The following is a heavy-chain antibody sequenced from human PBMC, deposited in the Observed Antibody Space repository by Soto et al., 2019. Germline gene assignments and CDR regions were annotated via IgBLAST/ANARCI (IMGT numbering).Heavy chain of an antibody. CDR2: FDPEDGET. CDR3: ARHRSGRFLEWLPEGSLGY. Sequence: QVQLVQSGAEVKKPGASVKVSCKVSGYTLTDLSMQWVRQAPGNGLDWMGGFDPEDGETIYAQKFQGRVTMFADTAADKAYMEISSLRSEDTAVYYCARHRSGRFLEWLPEGSLGYWGKGTLVTVSS. CDR1: GYTLTDLS. J-gene: IGHJ4*02. V-gene: IGHV1-24*01. D-gene: IGHD3-3*01.